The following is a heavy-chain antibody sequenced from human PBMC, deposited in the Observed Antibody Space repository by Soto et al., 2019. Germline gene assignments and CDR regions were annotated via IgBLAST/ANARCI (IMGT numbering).Heavy chain of an antibody. V-gene: IGHV4-59*01. D-gene: IGHD1-20*01. J-gene: IGHJ4*02. CDR2: VYHTGNT. Sequence: SATLSLTCTVSGVSITPYYWTWIRHPPGKGLEWIGYVYHTGNTCYNPSLKSRVTISLDTSKNQVSLRLKSVTAADTAVYYCAREQYKWNLWGQGTPVTVSS. CDR3: AREQYKWNL. CDR1: GVSITPYY.